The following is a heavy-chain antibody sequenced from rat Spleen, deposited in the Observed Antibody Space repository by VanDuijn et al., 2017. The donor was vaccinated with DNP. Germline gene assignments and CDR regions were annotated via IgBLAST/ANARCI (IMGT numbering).Heavy chain of an antibody. Sequence: EVQLQESGPGLVKPSQSLSLTCSVTGYSITNSYWAWIRKFPGNKMEWMGYISYSGSTGYNPSLKSRNSITRDTSKRQFFLQLNSVTTEDTATYYCATGATEGFPYWGQGTLVSVSS. J-gene: IGHJ3*01. CDR2: ISYSGST. CDR1: GYSITNSY. V-gene: IGHV3-1*01. CDR3: ATGATEGFPY. D-gene: IGHD1-11*01.